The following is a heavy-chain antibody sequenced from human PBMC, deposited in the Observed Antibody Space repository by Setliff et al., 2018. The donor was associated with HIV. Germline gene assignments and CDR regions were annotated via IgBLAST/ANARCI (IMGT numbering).Heavy chain of an antibody. CDR2: INHSGDS. V-gene: IGHV4-34*01. Sequence: SETLSLTCAVYNESFNGYYWTWIRQTPDRGLEWIGEINHSGDSSYNPSLKSRVTLSVDTSKNQFSLKLTSVTAADTAVYYCAREGLILRGRYGWFDPWGQGTLVTVSS. CDR3: AREGLILRGRYGWFDP. CDR1: NESFNGYY. D-gene: IGHD3-10*01. J-gene: IGHJ5*02.